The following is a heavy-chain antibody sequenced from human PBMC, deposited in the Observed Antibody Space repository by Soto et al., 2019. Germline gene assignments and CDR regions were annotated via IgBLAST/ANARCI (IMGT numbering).Heavy chain of an antibody. CDR2: IYSSGTTNYSGST. Sequence: SETLSLTSTVSGGCISSYYLSWIRQSPGKGLEWIGYIYSSGTTNYSGSTNYNPSLKSRVTISVDTSKNQFSLKLSSVTAADTAVYYCARGNWFDPWGQGTLVTAPQ. CDR3: ARGNWFDP. V-gene: IGHV4-59*01. CDR1: GGCISSYY. J-gene: IGHJ5*02.